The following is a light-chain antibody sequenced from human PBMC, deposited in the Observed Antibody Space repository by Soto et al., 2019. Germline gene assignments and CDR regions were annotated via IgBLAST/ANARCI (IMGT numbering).Light chain of an antibody. CDR3: VLYMGTGISV. Sequence: QAVVTQEPSFSVSPGRTVTLTCGLSSGSVSTSYYPSWYQLTPGQAPRTLIYSTNTRSSGVPNRFSGSIVENKAALTITGAQADDESDYYCVLYMGTGISVFGGGTKLTVL. CDR1: SGSVSTSYY. V-gene: IGLV8-61*01. CDR2: STN. J-gene: IGLJ3*02.